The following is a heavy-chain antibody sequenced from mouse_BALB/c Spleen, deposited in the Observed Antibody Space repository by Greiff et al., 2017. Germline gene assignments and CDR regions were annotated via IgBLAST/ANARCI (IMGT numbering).Heavy chain of an antibody. CDR3: GRHDHDGNYGYYAMDD. V-gene: IGHV5-12-1*01. CDR2: ISSGGGCT. D-gene: IGHD2-1*01. J-gene: IGHJ4*01. Sequence: EVKLMESGGGLVKPGGSLKLSCAASGFAFSSYDMSWVRQTPEKRLEWVACISSGGGCTYYPDTVKGRFTISRDNAKNTLYLQMSSLKSEDTAMYYCGRHDHDGNYGYYAMDDWGQGTSGTVSS. CDR1: GFAFSSYD.